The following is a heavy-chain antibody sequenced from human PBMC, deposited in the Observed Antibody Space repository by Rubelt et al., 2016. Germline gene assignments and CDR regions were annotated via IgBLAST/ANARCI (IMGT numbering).Heavy chain of an antibody. Sequence: QVQLQESGPGLVKASETLSLTCTVSGGSISSYYWSWIRQPPGKGPEWIGYIHYSGSTNYNPSLKSRVTITVDTSKKQFSLKWRSVTAAGTAVYYCARTSGYNYDEAFDIWGQGTMVTVSS. CDR2: IHYSGST. J-gene: IGHJ3*02. CDR3: ARTSGYNYDEAFDI. V-gene: IGHV4-59*08. D-gene: IGHD5-12*01. CDR1: GGSISSYY.